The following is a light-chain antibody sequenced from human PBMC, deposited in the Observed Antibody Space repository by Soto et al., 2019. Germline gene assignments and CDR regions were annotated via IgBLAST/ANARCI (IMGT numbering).Light chain of an antibody. V-gene: IGKV3-15*01. Sequence: EIVLTQSPATLSLSPGERATLSCRASQSVSSYLAWYQQKPGQAPRLLMYGASTRANGIPARFSGSASGTEFTLTITSLQSEDFAVYYCQQYVNWSWAFGQGTKVDIK. CDR3: QQYVNWSWA. J-gene: IGKJ1*01. CDR1: QSVSSY. CDR2: GAS.